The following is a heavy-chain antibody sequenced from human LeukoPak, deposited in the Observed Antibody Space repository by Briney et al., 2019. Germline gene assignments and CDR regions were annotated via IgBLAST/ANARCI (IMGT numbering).Heavy chain of an antibody. D-gene: IGHD2/OR15-2a*01. CDR3: ARSGLSRFGF. J-gene: IGHJ4*02. CDR1: GFTFSNYA. CDR2: IPVNGGST. Sequence: GGSLRLSCVASGFTFSNYAISWVRPAPGKWLEWVSAIPVNGGSTYYADSVKGRFTISRDNFKNTLYLQMNSLRAEDTAVYYCARSGLSRFGFWGQGTLVTVSS. V-gene: IGHV3-23*01.